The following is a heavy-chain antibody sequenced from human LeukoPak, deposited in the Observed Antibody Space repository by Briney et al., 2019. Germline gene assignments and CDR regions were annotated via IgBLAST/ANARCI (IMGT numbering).Heavy chain of an antibody. V-gene: IGHV3-23*01. CDR2: LSGSGGST. D-gene: IGHD4-17*01. CDR1: GFTFSSYA. Sequence: GGSLRLSCAASGFTFSSYAMNWVRQAPGKGLEWVSILSGSGGSTYYADSVKGRFTISRDNYKNTLYLQMNSLRAEDTAVYYCAKAGPRKDYEVDYWGQGTLVTVSS. CDR3: AKAGPRKDYEVDY. J-gene: IGHJ4*02.